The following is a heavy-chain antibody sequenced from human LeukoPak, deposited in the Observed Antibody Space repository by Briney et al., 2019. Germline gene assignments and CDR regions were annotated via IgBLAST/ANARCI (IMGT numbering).Heavy chain of an antibody. CDR2: IYSGGST. J-gene: IGHJ3*02. Sequence: PGGSLRLSCAASGFTVSSYYMSWVRQAPGKGLEWVSVIYSGGSTYYADSVKGRFTISRDNSKNTLYLQMNSLRAEDTAVYYCARGGSYLVSDAFDIWGQGTMVTVSS. CDR3: ARGGSYLVSDAFDI. D-gene: IGHD1-26*01. V-gene: IGHV3-53*01. CDR1: GFTVSSYY.